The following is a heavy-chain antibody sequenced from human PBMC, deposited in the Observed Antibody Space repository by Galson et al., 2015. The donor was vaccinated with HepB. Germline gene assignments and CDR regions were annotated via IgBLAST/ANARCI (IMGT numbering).Heavy chain of an antibody. D-gene: IGHD3-22*01. V-gene: IGHV3-30-3*01. J-gene: IGHJ4*02. CDR1: GYTFSNYA. CDR2: MSYDGSIK. CDR3: AKEFGFDYYYDSSGYYSGADY. Sequence: SLRLSCAASGYTFSNYAFHWVRQAPGKGLQWVALMSYDGSIKYYADSAKGRFTFSRDDSTNTVFLQMNSLRDEDTAIYYCAKEFGFDYYYDSSGYYSGADYWGQGTLVTVSS.